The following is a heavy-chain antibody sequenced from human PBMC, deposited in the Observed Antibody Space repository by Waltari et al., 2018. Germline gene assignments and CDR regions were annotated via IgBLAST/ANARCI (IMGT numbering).Heavy chain of an antibody. V-gene: IGHV4-59*12. CDR2: IYYSGST. Sequence: QVQLQESGPGLVKPSETLSLTCTVSGGSISNYYWSWIRQSPGKGLEWIGSIYYSGSTNYNPSLKSRVTLSVDTAKNHFSLKLSSVTAADTALYYCARDIRKGRGVVIPRIGIFDYWGQGTLVTVSS. D-gene: IGHD3-3*01. J-gene: IGHJ4*02. CDR3: ARDIRKGRGVVIPRIGIFDY. CDR1: GGSISNYY.